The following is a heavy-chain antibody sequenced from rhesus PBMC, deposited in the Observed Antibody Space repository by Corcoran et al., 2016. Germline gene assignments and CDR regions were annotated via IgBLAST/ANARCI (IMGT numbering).Heavy chain of an antibody. V-gene: IGHV4-160*01. CDR1: GGPFPTSY. D-gene: IGHD5-12*01. Sequence: QVQLQDAGPGLVKPSETLSLTCAVAGGPFPTSYWSWIRPPPGQGLEWIGRISGSRGHTDYNPSLKSRVTISTDTSKNQFSLNLSSVTVADTAVYYCARYSGYRQAGYFDLWGPGTPIIISS. CDR3: ARYSGYRQAGYFDL. CDR2: ISGSRGHT. J-gene: IGHJ2*01.